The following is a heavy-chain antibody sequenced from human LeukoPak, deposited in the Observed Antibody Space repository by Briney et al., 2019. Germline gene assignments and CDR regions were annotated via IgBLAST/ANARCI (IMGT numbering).Heavy chain of an antibody. D-gene: IGHD3-3*01. CDR2: ISGSGGST. CDR1: GFTFSSYA. J-gene: IGHJ4*02. Sequence: PGGSLRLSCAASGFTFSSYAMSWVRQAPGKGLEWVSAISGSGGSTYYADSVKGRFTISRDNSKNTLYLQMNSLRAEDTAVYYCARATDFWSGYYYYWGQGTLVTVSS. V-gene: IGHV3-23*01. CDR3: ARATDFWSGYYYY.